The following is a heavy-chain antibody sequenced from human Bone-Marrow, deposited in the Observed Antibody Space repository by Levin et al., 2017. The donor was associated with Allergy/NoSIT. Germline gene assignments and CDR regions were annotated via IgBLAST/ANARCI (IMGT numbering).Heavy chain of an antibody. D-gene: IGHD1-1*01. J-gene: IGHJ4*02. V-gene: IGHV3-21*06. CDR3: VTEVFFGTSLIDY. CDR2: VSSRSEYI. Sequence: KTGGSLRLSCAASGFTFWASTMQWIRQAPGQGLEWVASVSSRSEYIFYADSVKGRFTISRDDASNSVYLQMNGLRPEDTAVYFCVTEVFFGTSLIDYWGQGALVAVSS. CDR1: GFTFWAST.